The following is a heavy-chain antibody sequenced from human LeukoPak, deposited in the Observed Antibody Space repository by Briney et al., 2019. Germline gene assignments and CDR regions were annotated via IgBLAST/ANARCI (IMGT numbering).Heavy chain of an antibody. Sequence: GGSLRLSCGVSGFPVSNNYMTWVRQAPGKGLEGVSVIYKDGGTYYADSVKGRFTISRDNAKNSLYLQMNSLRAEDTAVYYCARAYSSSWYHPKDAFDIWGQGTMVTVSS. CDR2: IYKDGGT. J-gene: IGHJ3*02. V-gene: IGHV3-53*01. CDR1: GFPVSNNY. CDR3: ARAYSSSWYHPKDAFDI. D-gene: IGHD6-13*01.